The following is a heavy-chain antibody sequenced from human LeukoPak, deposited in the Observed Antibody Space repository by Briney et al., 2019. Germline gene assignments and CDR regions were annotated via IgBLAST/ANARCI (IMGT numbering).Heavy chain of an antibody. Sequence: TETLSLTCAVYGGSFSGYYWSWIRQPPGKGLEWIGEINHSGSTNYNPSLTSRVTISVDTSKNQFSLKLSSVTAADTAVYYCAFQPKTRNWFDPWGQGTLVTVSS. J-gene: IGHJ5*02. CDR2: INHSGST. D-gene: IGHD2-2*01. CDR1: GGSFSGYY. CDR3: AFQPKTRNWFDP. V-gene: IGHV4-34*01.